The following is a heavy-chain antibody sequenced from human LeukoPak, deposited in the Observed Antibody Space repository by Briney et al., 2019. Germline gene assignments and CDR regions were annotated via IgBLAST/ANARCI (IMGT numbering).Heavy chain of an antibody. Sequence: PGGSLRLSCAASGLTVSSNYMSWVRQAPGKGLEWVSVIYSGGSTYYADSVKGRFTISRDNSKNTLYLQMNSLRAEDTAVYYCARPAVSGWSLDYWGQGTLVTVSS. D-gene: IGHD6-19*01. CDR1: GLTVSSNY. J-gene: IGHJ4*02. CDR2: IYSGGST. CDR3: ARPAVSGWSLDY. V-gene: IGHV3-53*01.